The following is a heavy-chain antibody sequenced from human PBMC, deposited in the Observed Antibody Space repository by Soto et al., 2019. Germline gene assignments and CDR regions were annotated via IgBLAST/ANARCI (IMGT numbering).Heavy chain of an antibody. CDR1: GDSVSSNSAA. D-gene: IGHD1-7*01. J-gene: IGHJ6*03. V-gene: IGHV6-1*01. CDR3: AGTTSHQWYYMDV. CDR2: TYYRSRWYN. Sequence: SQTLSLTCAISGDSVSSNSAAWNWIRLSPSRGLEWLARTYYRSRWYNDYEVSVRSRITVNPDTSKNKFPLQLTSVTPEDTAVYYCAGTTSHQWYYMDVWGKGTTVTVSS.